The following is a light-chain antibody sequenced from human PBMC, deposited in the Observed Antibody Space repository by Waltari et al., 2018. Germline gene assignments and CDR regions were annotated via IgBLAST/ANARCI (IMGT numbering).Light chain of an antibody. J-gene: IGKJ2*01. CDR3: QQSYSTLPYT. Sequence: DIQMTQSPSSLSASVGDRVTITCRTSQSISSYLNWYQQKPGKAPKLLIYAASSLQSGVPSRFSCSGSGTDFTLTISSLQPEDFATYYCQQSYSTLPYTFGQGTKLEIK. CDR2: AAS. V-gene: IGKV1-39*01. CDR1: QSISSY.